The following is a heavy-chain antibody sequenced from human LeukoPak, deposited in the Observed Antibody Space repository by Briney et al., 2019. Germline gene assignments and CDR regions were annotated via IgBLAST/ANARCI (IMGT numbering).Heavy chain of an antibody. Sequence: GASVKVSCKASGYTFTGYYMHWVRQAPGQGLEWMGRINPNSGGTNYAQKFQGRVTMTRDTSISTAYMELSRLRSDDTAVYYCARDLGRYFGHDAFDIWGQGTMVTVSS. CDR3: ARDLGRYFGHDAFDI. CDR1: GYTFTGYY. D-gene: IGHD3-9*01. V-gene: IGHV1-2*06. CDR2: INPNSGGT. J-gene: IGHJ3*02.